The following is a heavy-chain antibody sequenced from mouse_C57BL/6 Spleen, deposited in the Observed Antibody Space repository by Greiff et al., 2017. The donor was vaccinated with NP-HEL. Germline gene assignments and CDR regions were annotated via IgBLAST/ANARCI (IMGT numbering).Heavy chain of an antibody. CDR3: ARWDYSNFYAMDY. D-gene: IGHD2-5*01. Sequence: EVKLMESGGGLVKPGGSLKLSCAASGFTFSDYGMHWVRQAPEKGLEWVAYISSGSSTIYYADTVKGRFTISRDNAKNTLFLQMTSLRSEDTAMYYCARWDYSNFYAMDYWGQGTSVTVSS. J-gene: IGHJ4*01. V-gene: IGHV5-17*01. CDR2: ISSGSSTI. CDR1: GFTFSDYG.